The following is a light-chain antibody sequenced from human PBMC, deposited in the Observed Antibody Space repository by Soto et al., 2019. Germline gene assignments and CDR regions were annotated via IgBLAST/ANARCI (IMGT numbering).Light chain of an antibody. CDR1: SSNIGAGYD. V-gene: IGLV1-40*01. CDR3: QSYDSILSGHVV. CDR2: GNS. J-gene: IGLJ2*01. Sequence: QSVLTQQPSGSGAPGQRVPISCTWSSSNIGAGYDVHWYQQLPGTAPKLLIYGNSNRPSGVPDRFSGSKSGTSASLAITGLQVEDEADYYCQSYDSILSGHVVFGGGTKLTVL.